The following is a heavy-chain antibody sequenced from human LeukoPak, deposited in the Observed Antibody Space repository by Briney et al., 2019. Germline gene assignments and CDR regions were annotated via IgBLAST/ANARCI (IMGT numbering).Heavy chain of an antibody. V-gene: IGHV3-73*01. CDR3: TSTVVIGIAFDI. CDR1: GFTFSGSA. J-gene: IGHJ3*02. CDR2: IRSKANNYAT. D-gene: IGHD3-22*01. Sequence: PGGSLRLSCAASGFTFSGSAMHWVRQASGKGLEWVGRIRSKANNYATAYAASVKGRFTISRGDSKNTAYLQMNSLKTEDTAVYYCTSTVVIGIAFDIWGQGTMVTVSS.